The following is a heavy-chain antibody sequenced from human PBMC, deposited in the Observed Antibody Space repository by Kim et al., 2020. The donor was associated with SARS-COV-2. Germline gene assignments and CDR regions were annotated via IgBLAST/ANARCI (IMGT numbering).Heavy chain of an antibody. CDR3: ARDGPKYYYDSSGYYSAFDP. D-gene: IGHD3-22*01. V-gene: IGHV4-61*01. J-gene: IGHJ5*02. Sequence: SETLSLTCTVSGGSVSSGSYYWSWIRQPPGKGLEWIGYIYYSGSTNYNPSLKSRVTISVDTSKNQFSLKLSSVTAADTAVYYCARDGPKYYYDSSGYYSAFDPWGQGTLVTVSS. CDR2: IYYSGST. CDR1: GGSVSSGSYY.